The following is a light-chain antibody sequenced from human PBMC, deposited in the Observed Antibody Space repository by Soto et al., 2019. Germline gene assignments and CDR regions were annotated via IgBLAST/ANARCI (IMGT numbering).Light chain of an antibody. V-gene: IGLV2-8*01. CDR3: SSYAGSNNYV. CDR1: SGDVGGYNY. J-gene: IGLJ1*01. CDR2: EVS. Sequence: QSVLTQPPSASGSPGQSVTISCTGTSGDVGGYNYVSWYQQHPGKAPKLMIFEVSERPSGVPDRFSASKSGNTASLTVSGLQAEDEADYYCSSYAGSNNYVFGTGTK.